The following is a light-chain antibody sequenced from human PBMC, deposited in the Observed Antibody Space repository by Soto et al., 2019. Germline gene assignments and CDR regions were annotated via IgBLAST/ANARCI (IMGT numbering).Light chain of an antibody. CDR2: LNSDGSH. CDR1: TGHSSYA. Sequence: MLTQSPSASAPLGASVKLTCTLSTGHSSYAIAWHQQQPEKGPRYLMKLNSDGSHSKGDGIPDRFSGSSSGAERYLTISSLQSEDEADYYCQTWGTGIQVFGGGTKLTVL. V-gene: IGLV4-69*01. CDR3: QTWGTGIQV. J-gene: IGLJ3*02.